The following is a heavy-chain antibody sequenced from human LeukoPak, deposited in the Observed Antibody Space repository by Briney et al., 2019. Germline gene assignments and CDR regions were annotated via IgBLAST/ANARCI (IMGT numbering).Heavy chain of an antibody. Sequence: GGSLRLSCAASGFTFSSYDMSWVRQAPGKGLEWVSGISGSGFNTYYADSVKGRFTISRDNSKNTLYLQMNSLRAKDTAVYYCVDPPYSLNWGQGTLVTVSS. CDR3: VDPPYSLN. V-gene: IGHV3-23*01. D-gene: IGHD4-11*01. CDR1: GFTFSSYD. J-gene: IGHJ4*02. CDR2: ISGSGFNT.